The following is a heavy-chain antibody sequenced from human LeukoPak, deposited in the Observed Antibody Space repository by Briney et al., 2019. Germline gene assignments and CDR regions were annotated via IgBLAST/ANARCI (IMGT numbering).Heavy chain of an antibody. D-gene: IGHD3-3*01. CDR1: GYTFTSYY. V-gene: IGHV1-46*01. CDR2: INPSGGST. J-gene: IGHJ6*02. CDR3: ARGTIFGVVTTSCMDV. Sequence: ASAKVSCKASGYTFTSYYMHWVRQAPGQGLEWMGIINPSGGSTSYAQKFQGRVTMTRDTSTSTVYMELSSLRSEDTAVYYCARGTIFGVVTTSCMDVWGQGTTVTVSS.